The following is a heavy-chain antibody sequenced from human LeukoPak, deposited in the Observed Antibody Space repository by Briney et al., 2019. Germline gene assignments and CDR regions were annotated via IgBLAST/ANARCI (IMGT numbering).Heavy chain of an antibody. V-gene: IGHV4-34*01. CDR3: ARGEGIQLWLRFDY. CDR2: INHSGST. D-gene: IGHD5-18*01. J-gene: IGHJ4*02. Sequence: PSETLSLTCAVYGGSFSGYYWSWIRQPPGKGLEWIGEINHSGSTNYNPSLKSRVTISVDTSKNQFSLKLSSVTAADTAVYYCARGEGIQLWLRFDYWGQGTLVTDSS. CDR1: GGSFSGYY.